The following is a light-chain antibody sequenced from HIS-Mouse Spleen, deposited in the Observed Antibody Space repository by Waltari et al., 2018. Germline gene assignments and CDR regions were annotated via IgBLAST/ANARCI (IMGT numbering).Light chain of an antibody. Sequence: SYELTQPPSVSVSPGQTARITCPGDALPKKYAYWYQQKSGQAPVLVLYEDSKRPSGIPERFSGSRSGTMATLTISGAQVEDAADYYCYSTDSSGNHRVFGGGTKLTVL. CDR2: EDS. V-gene: IGLV3-10*01. CDR3: YSTDSSGNHRV. CDR1: ALPKKY. J-gene: IGLJ2*01.